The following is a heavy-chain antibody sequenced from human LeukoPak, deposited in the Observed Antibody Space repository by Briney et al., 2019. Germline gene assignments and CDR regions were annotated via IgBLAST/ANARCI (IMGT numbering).Heavy chain of an antibody. J-gene: IGHJ4*02. CDR1: GFTFGNHR. CDR2: IKQDGGET. CDR3: AKSPVSSCRGSFCYPFDY. V-gene: IGHV3-7*03. D-gene: IGHD2-15*01. Sequence: TGGSLRLSCVASGFTFGNHRMSWVRQAPGKGLEWVADIKQDGGETYYADFVRGRFTISRDNGKNSLYLQMNSLRVEDTAVYFCAKSPVSSCRGSFCYPFDYWGQGNLVTVSS.